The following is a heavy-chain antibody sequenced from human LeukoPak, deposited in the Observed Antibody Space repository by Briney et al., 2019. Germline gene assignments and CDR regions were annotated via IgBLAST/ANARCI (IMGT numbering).Heavy chain of an antibody. J-gene: IGHJ5*02. CDR3: ARGFRLSAIEDWFDP. CDR1: GFTFSTYG. V-gene: IGHV3-30*02. Sequence: PGGSLRLSCAASGFTFSTYGMHWVRQAPGKGLEWAAFIWYDGSNKYYADSVKGRFTISRDNSKNTLYLQMNSLRAGDTAVYYCARGFRLSAIEDWFDPWGQGTLVTVSS. CDR2: IWYDGSNK. D-gene: IGHD2-2*02.